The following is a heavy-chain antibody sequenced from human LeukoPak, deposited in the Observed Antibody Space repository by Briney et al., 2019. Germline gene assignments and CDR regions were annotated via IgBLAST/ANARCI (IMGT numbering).Heavy chain of an antibody. J-gene: IGHJ4*02. D-gene: IGHD4-23*01. CDR2: IQNDGSNT. CDR1: GFTFSSYG. Sequence: GGSLRLSCAASGFTFSSYGMHWVRQAPGKGLEWVAFIQNDGSNTYYTDSVKGRFTISRDNIKNTLFLQMSSLRAEDTAVYYCAYGGNSGFDYWGQGTLVTVSS. CDR3: AYGGNSGFDY. V-gene: IGHV3-30*02.